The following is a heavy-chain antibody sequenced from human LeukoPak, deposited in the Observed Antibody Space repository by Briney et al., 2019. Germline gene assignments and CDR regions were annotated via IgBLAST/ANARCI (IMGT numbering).Heavy chain of an antibody. V-gene: IGHV1-69*04. CDR3: ARERGSGWPDY. Sequence: SVKVSCKASGGTFSSYAISWVRQAPGQGLEWMGRIIPILGIANYAQRFQGRVTITADKSTSTAYMELSSLRSEDTAVYYCARERGSGWPDYWGQGTLVTVSS. J-gene: IGHJ4*02. CDR1: GGTFSSYA. D-gene: IGHD6-19*01. CDR2: IIPILGIA.